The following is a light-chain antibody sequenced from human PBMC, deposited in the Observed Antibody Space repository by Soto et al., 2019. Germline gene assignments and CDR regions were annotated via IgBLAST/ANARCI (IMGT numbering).Light chain of an antibody. CDR1: SSNIGTYT. CDR3: AARDDSLSGLYV. V-gene: IGLV1-44*01. J-gene: IGLJ1*01. Sequence: QSVLTQPPSASGTPGQRVTISCSGSSSNIGTYTVNWYQQLPGTAPKLLIYNNDQRPSGVPDRFSGFKYGTTASLAISGLQSEDEAEYYCAARDDSLSGLYVFGTATKVTVL. CDR2: NND.